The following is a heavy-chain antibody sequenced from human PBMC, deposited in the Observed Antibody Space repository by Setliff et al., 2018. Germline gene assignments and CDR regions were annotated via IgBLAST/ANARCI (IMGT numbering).Heavy chain of an antibody. D-gene: IGHD3-22*01. CDR2: IYFSGST. CDR1: GGAIGNNIYY. J-gene: IGHJ4*02. V-gene: IGHV4-39*07. CDR3: ARDDSGGFHYIT. Sequence: SETLSLTCTVSGGAIGNNIYYWGWIRRPPGKGLEWIGSIYFSGSTYYNPSLKSRFTISRDNAKNSLFLQMNSLRAEDTAVYYWARDDSGGFHYITWGQGTLVTVSS.